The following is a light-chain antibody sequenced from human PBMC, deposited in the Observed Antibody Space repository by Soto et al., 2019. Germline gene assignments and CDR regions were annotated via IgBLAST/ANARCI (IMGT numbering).Light chain of an antibody. Sequence: QSALTQPPSVSGSPGQSVAISCTGTSSDVGSNNRVSWYQQPPGSAPKLIIYDVSNRPSGIPDRFSGSKSANTASLTISGLQTEDEADYYCSSYTTSNTDVFGTGTQLTVL. J-gene: IGLJ1*01. CDR3: SSYTTSNTDV. CDR2: DVS. V-gene: IGLV2-18*02. CDR1: SSDVGSNNR.